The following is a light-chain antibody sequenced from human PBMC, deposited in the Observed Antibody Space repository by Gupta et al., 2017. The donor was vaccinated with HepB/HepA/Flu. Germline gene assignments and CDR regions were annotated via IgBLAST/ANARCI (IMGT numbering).Light chain of an antibody. J-gene: IGKJ2*03. CDR1: QSLLERSYNRNF. CDR2: WAS. CDR3: HQYYSTRSIFS. V-gene: IGKV4-1*01. Sequence: DIVMTQSPDSLALSLGERATIQCKSRQSLLERSYNRNFLAWYQQKPGHPPKLLIYWASTRESGFPDRFSCSGSGTDFTLTIIILQAEDVAVYYCHQYYSTRSIFSFGQGTKLEIK.